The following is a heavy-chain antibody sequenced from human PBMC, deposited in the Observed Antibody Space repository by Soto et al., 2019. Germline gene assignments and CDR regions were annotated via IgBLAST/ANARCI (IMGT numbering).Heavy chain of an antibody. V-gene: IGHV3-48*02. CDR3: ARDLGWAFDS. CDR2: ISGGGRPI. D-gene: IGHD6-19*01. Sequence: EVQLVESGGGSVQPGGSLRLSCAASGFTFSTFSMNWVRQAPGRGLEWISYISGGGRPISYADSVKGRFTISRDNAKNSLDLQMDSLTYEDTAVEYCARDLGWAFDSWGQGTLVTVSS. CDR1: GFTFSTFS. J-gene: IGHJ4*02.